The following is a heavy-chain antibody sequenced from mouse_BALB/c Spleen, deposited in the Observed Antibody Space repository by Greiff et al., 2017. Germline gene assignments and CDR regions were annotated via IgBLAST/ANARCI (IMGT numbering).Heavy chain of an antibody. D-gene: IGHD1-1*01. V-gene: IGHV1S126*01. J-gene: IGHJ4*01. CDR1: GYSFTSYW. CDR3: ARSPTPTVVRAMDY. Sequence: VHLVESGPQLVRPGASVKISCKASGYSFTSYWMHWVKQRPGQGLEWIGMIDPSDSETRLNQKFKDKATLTVDKSSSTAYMQLSSPTSEDSAVYYCARSPTPTVVRAMDYWGQGTSVTVSS. CDR2: IDPSDSET.